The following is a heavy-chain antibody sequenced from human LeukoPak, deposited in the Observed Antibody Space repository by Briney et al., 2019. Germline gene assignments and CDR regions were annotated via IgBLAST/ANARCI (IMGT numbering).Heavy chain of an antibody. J-gene: IGHJ4*02. Sequence: SETLSLTCTVSGGSISSYYWSWIRQPPGKGLEWIGYIYYSGSTNYNPSLKSRVTISVDTSKNQFSLKLSSVTAAETAVYYCARGPEHYDILTGIDYWGQGTLVTVSS. D-gene: IGHD3-9*01. CDR2: IYYSGST. CDR1: GGSISSYY. V-gene: IGHV4-59*08. CDR3: ARGPEHYDILTGIDY.